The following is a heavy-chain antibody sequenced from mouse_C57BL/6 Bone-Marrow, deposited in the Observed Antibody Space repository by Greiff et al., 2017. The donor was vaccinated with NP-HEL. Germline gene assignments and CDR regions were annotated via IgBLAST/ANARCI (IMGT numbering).Heavy chain of an antibody. J-gene: IGHJ2*01. D-gene: IGHD2-3*01. CDR3: AKDCYYHYFGY. V-gene: IGHV1-9*01. CDR1: GYTLTGYW. Sequence: QVQLQQSGAELMKPGASVKLSCKASGYTLTGYWIEWVKQRPGHGLEWIGEILPGSGSTNYYEKFKGKATFTADTSSNTAYMQLSSLTTEDSAIYYCAKDCYYHYFGYWGQGTTLTVSS. CDR2: ILPGSGST.